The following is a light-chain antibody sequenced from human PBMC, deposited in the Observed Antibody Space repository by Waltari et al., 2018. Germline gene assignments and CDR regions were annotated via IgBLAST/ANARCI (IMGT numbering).Light chain of an antibody. Sequence: DIQMTQSPSSLSASVGDRVTITCRASQNIRNFLNWDQQKPGKAPRLLIYAAPTLQTGVPAMFSGNSSGTDFTLTIRDLQPEDFATYSCQQSYSTPYTFGQGTKMEI. V-gene: IGKV1-39*01. CDR3: QQSYSTPYT. CDR2: AAP. CDR1: QNIRNF. J-gene: IGKJ2*01.